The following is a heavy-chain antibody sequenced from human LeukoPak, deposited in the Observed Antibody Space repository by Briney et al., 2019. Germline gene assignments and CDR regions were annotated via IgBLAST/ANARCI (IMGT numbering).Heavy chain of an antibody. Sequence: VQPGGSLRLSCVGFGLTFRNYGMNWVRQAPGTGLEWVAGMREDGGQEYYVDSVRGRFTISRDSAKNSLYLQMNSLRVEDTAVYYCVRALSSSSPYWGQGTLVPVSS. CDR2: MREDGGQE. CDR1: GLTFRNYG. J-gene: IGHJ4*02. CDR3: VRALSSSSPY. D-gene: IGHD6-6*01. V-gene: IGHV3-7*03.